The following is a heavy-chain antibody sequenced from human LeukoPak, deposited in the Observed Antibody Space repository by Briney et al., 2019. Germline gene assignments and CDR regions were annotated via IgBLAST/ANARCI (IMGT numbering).Heavy chain of an antibody. V-gene: IGHV3-23*01. Sequence: GGSLRLSCAASGFTFSSYAMSWVRQAPGKGLEWVSAISGSGGSTYYADSVKGRVTISRDNSKNTLYLQMNSLRADDTAVYYCTKTSSQPRDYDTLTGYYPYYYYGMDVWGQGTTVTVSS. CDR2: ISGSGGST. D-gene: IGHD3-9*01. CDR1: GFTFSSYA. CDR3: TKTSSQPRDYDTLTGYYPYYYYGMDV. J-gene: IGHJ6*02.